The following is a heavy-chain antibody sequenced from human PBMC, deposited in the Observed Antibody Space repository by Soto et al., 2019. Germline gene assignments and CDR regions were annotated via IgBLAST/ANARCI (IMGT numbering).Heavy chain of an antibody. Sequence: PGGSLRLSCAASGFTFSSYAMSWVRQAPGKGLEWVSAISGSGGSTYYADSVKGRFTISRDNSKNTLYLQMNSLRAEDTAVYYCAKGLGYSSSPRWFDPWGQGTLVTVSS. J-gene: IGHJ5*02. D-gene: IGHD6-6*01. CDR1: GFTFSSYA. V-gene: IGHV3-23*01. CDR2: ISGSGGST. CDR3: AKGLGYSSSPRWFDP.